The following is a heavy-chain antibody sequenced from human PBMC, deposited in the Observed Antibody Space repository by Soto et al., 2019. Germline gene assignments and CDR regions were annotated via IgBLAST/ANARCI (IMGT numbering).Heavy chain of an antibody. V-gene: IGHV1-3*01. D-gene: IGHD1-26*01. J-gene: IGHJ6*02. CDR1: GYTFTSYA. CDR2: INAGNSNT. Sequence: GASVKVSCKASGYTFTSYAMHWVRQAPGQRLEWMGWINAGNSNTKYSQKFQGRVTITRDTSASTAYMELSSLRSEDTAVYYCARRPLYSGSYHYYYYGMDVWGQGTTVTVSS. CDR3: ARRPLYSGSYHYYYYGMDV.